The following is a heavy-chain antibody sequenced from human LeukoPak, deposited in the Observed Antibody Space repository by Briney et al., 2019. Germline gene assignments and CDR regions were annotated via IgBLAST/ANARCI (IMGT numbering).Heavy chain of an antibody. CDR2: ISGSGGST. CDR1: GFTFSSYA. CDR3: AKRPIMITFGGVIAPTPFDY. V-gene: IGHV3-23*01. J-gene: IGHJ4*02. D-gene: IGHD3-16*02. Sequence: GGSLRLSCAASGFTFSSYAMSWVRQAPGKGLEWVSAISGSGGSTYYADSVKGRFTISRDNSKNTLYLQMNSRRAEDTAVYYCAKRPIMITFGGVIAPTPFDYWGQGTLVTVSS.